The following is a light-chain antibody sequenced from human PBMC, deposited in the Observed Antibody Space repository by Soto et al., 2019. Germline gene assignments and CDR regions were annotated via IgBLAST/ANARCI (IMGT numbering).Light chain of an antibody. CDR2: EVS. Sequence: QSALTQPPSASGSLGQSVTIPCTGTSSDVGDYNYVSWYQQHPGKVPKLMIYEVSKRPSGVPDRFSGSKSGNTASLTVSGLQADDEADYYCQSYDNSLTEWVFGGGTKLTVL. J-gene: IGLJ3*02. CDR3: QSYDNSLTEWV. CDR1: SSDVGDYNY. V-gene: IGLV2-8*01.